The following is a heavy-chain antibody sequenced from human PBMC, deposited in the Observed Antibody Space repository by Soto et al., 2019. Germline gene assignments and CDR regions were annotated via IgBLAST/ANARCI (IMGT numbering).Heavy chain of an antibody. D-gene: IGHD6-6*01. CDR2: ISGYNGNT. CDR1: GYTFTTYD. Sequence: VASVKVSCKASGYTFTTYDITWVRQAPGQGLEWMGWISGYNGNTKYAPRLQGRVTLTTETSTSTAYMELRSLTSDDTAVYYCARDSTARLAWFDPWGQGTPVTVSS. CDR3: ARDSTARLAWFDP. V-gene: IGHV1-18*04. J-gene: IGHJ5*02.